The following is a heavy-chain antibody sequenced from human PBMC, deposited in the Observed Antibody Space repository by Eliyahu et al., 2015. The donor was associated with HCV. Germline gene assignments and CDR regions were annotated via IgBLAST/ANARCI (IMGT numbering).Heavy chain of an antibody. D-gene: IGHD2-21*02. V-gene: IGHV4-38-2*02. CDR2: TIHSGST. J-gene: IGHJ4*02. CDR3: ARGDVVTTTIFKES. CDR1: ASSINSGYY. Sequence: QVQLQESGPGLVKPSETLSLTCSVSASSINSGYYWGWIRQPPGKGLEWIGSTIHSGSTYYNPSLKSRVTISLDTSKNQFSLNLSSVTAADTAVYYCARGDVVTTTIFKESWGQGTLVTVSS.